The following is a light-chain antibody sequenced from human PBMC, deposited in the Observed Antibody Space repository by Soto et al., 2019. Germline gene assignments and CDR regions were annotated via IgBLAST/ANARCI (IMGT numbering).Light chain of an antibody. J-gene: IGKJ5*01. CDR2: AAS. V-gene: IGKV1D-12*01. CDR3: QQANTFPST. CDR1: QDISSW. Sequence: DIQMTQSPSYVSASVGDRVTITCRASQDISSWLAWYQHKPGKAPKLLIYAASNLQGGVPSRFSGSVSGTDFTLTISSLQPEDFATYYRQQANTFPSTFGQGTRLDIK.